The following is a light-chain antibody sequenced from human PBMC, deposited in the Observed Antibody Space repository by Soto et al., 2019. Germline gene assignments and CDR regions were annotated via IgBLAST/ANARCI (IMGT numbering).Light chain of an antibody. J-gene: IGKJ5*01. CDR2: GSS. V-gene: IGKV3-15*01. CDR1: QLFSSN. CDR3: QQYNDWPRT. Sequence: EIVMTQSPAPLSVSPGESVTLSCRASQLFSSNLAWYQRRPGQAPRLLIYGSSTRATGVPPRFSGSASGTEFTLTISSLQSEDVGVYYCQQYNDWPRTFGQGTRLEIK.